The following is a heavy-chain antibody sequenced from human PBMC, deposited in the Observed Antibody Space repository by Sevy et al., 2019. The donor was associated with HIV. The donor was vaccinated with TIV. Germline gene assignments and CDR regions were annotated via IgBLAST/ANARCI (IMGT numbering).Heavy chain of an antibody. Sequence: GGSLRLSCAASGFIFSSYVMTWVRQAPGKGLEWVSTIGGSGGSTYYADSVKGRFTISRDNSKKMLDLQMNSLRAEDTAVYYCEAIATAGRDYWGQGTLVTVSS. CDR1: GFIFSSYV. V-gene: IGHV3-23*01. J-gene: IGHJ4*02. CDR2: IGGSGGST. CDR3: EAIATAGRDY. D-gene: IGHD6-13*01.